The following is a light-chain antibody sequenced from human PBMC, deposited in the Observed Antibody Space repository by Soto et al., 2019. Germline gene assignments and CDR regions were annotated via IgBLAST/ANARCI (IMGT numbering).Light chain of an antibody. J-gene: IGKJ1*01. CDR2: GAS. CDR3: QQYNNWPWT. Sequence: EIVMTQSPATLSVSPVERATLSGRASQSVSSDLAWYQQKPGQAPRLLIYGASTRATGIPARFSGSGSGTEFTLTISSLQSEDFAIYYCQQYNNWPWTFGQGTKVDNK. V-gene: IGKV3-15*01. CDR1: QSVSSD.